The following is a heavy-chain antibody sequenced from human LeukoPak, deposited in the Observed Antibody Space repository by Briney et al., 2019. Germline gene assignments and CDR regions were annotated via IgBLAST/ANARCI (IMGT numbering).Heavy chain of an antibody. D-gene: IGHD3-22*01. CDR1: GGSISSYY. V-gene: IGHV4-59*01. CDR3: AGGGDSGGYCYPMFDY. J-gene: IGHJ4*02. Sequence: SETLSLTCTVSGGSISSYYWSWIRQPPGKGLEWIGYIYYSGSTNYNPSLKSRVTISVDTSKNQFPLKLNSVTAADTAVYYCAGGGDSGGYCYPMFDYWGQGTLVTVSS. CDR2: IYYSGST.